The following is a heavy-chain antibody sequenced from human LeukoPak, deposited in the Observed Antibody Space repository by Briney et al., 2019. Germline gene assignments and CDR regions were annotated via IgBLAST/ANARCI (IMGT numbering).Heavy chain of an antibody. CDR1: GFTFSDRY. J-gene: IGHJ4*02. CDR2: INHSGST. Sequence: GSLRLSCAASGFTFSDRYMDWVRQAPGKGLEWIGEINHSGSTNYNPSLKSRVTISVDTSKNQFSLKLSSVTAADTAVYYCARRGLWFGELHFDYWGQGTLVTVSS. CDR3: ARRGLWFGELHFDY. V-gene: IGHV4-34*01. D-gene: IGHD3-10*01.